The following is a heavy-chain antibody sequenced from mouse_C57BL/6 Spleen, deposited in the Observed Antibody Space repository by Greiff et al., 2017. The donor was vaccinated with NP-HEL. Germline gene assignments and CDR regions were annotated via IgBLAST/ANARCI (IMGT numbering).Heavy chain of an antibody. CDR2: ISSGGSYT. CDR1: GFTFSSYG. V-gene: IGHV5-6*01. D-gene: IGHD2-5*01. Sequence: EVKLVESGGDLVKPGGSLKLSCAASGFTFSSYGMSWVRQTPDKRLEWVATISSGGSYTYYPDSVKGRFTISRDNAKNTLYLQMSSLKSEDTALYYCARLDYSNPYFDVWGPGTTVTVSS. J-gene: IGHJ1*01. CDR3: ARLDYSNPYFDV.